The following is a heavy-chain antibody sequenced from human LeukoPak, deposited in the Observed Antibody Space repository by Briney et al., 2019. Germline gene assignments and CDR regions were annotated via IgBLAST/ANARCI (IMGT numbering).Heavy chain of an antibody. CDR1: GYTFTSYD. D-gene: IGHD4-17*01. CDR3: ARIYGDYDPLDY. V-gene: IGHV1-8*01. Sequence: SVKVSCKASGYTFTSYDINWVRQATGQGLEWMGWMNPNSGNTGYAQKFQGRVTMTRNTSISTAYMELSSLRSEDTAVYYCARIYGDYDPLDYWGQGTLVTVSS. J-gene: IGHJ4*02. CDR2: MNPNSGNT.